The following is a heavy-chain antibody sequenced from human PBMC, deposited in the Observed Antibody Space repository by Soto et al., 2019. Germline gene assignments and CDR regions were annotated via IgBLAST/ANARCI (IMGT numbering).Heavy chain of an antibody. V-gene: IGHV3-7*03. CDR1: GFTFSSYW. CDR3: ARDSWDSSGYCYQLPYYFDY. J-gene: IGHJ4*02. CDR2: IKQDGSEK. D-gene: IGHD3-22*01. Sequence: GGSLRLSCAASGFTFSSYWMSWVRQAPGKGLEWVANIKQDGSEKYYVDSVKGRFTISRDNAKNSLYLQMNSLRAEDTAVYYCARDSWDSSGYCYQLPYYFDYWGQGTLVTVSS.